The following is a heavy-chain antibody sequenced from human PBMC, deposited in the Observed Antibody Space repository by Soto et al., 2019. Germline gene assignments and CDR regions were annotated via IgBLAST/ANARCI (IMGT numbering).Heavy chain of an antibody. CDR3: ASEEYCSGGSCYSWGGMCV. V-gene: IGHV1-69*06. CDR1: GGTFSSYA. Sequence: QVQLVQSGAEVKKPGSSVKVSCKASGGTFSSYAISWVRQAPGQGLEWMGGIIPIFGTAYYAQKVQGRVTITADKSTSTAYMELSSLRSKDRDVYYCASEEYCSGGSCYSWGGMCVWGQGTTVPVSS. D-gene: IGHD2-15*01. J-gene: IGHJ6*02. CDR2: IIPIFGTA.